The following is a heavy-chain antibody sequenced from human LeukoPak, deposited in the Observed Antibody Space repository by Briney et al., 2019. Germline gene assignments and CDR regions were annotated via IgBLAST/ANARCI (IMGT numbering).Heavy chain of an antibody. D-gene: IGHD4-17*01. CDR1: GTSVSSGPYY. V-gene: IGHV4-61*02. J-gene: IGHJ3*02. CDR2: MSSGGSP. CDR3: ARDNGSGDYRDAFDI. Sequence: SETLSLTCTVSGTSVSSGPYYWSWIRQPAGKGLEWIGRMSSGGSPNYIPSLKSRLTISVDTSKNHFSLKLTSVTAADTAVYYCARDNGSGDYRDAFDIWGQGIMVTVSS.